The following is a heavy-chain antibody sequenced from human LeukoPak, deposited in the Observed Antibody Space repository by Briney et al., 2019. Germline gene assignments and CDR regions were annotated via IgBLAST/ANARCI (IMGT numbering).Heavy chain of an antibody. D-gene: IGHD5-18*01. CDR3: AKDIVYSYGFSDYYYGMDV. Sequence: PGGSLRLSCAASGFTFSSYAMSWVRQAPGKGLEWVSAISGSGGSTYYADSVKGRFTISRDNSKNTLYLQMNSLRAEDTAVYYCAKDIVYSYGFSDYYYGMDVWGQGTTVTVSS. V-gene: IGHV3-23*01. CDR2: ISGSGGST. CDR1: GFTFSSYA. J-gene: IGHJ6*02.